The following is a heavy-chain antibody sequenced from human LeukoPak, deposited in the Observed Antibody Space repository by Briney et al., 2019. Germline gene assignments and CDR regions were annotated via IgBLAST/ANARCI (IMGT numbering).Heavy chain of an antibody. V-gene: IGHV3-74*01. CDR1: AFTFSNYW. CDR3: ARGAGDVYTCLFDS. D-gene: IGHD5-24*01. CDR2: VNSDGSST. J-gene: IGHJ5*01. Sequence: GGSLRLSCAASAFTFSNYWMNWVRQAPGKGLEWVSRVNSDGSSTDYADSVKSRFTISRDSAKNTLYLQMNSLRAEDTAVYYCARGAGDVYTCLFDSGGQGTLVTVS.